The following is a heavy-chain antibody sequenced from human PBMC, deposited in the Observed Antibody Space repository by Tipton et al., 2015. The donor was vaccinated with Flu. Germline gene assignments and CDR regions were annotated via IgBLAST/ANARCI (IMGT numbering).Heavy chain of an antibody. CDR2: IYTSGST. CDR1: GGSISSGSYY. CDR3: ARGPDTAMAPPGH. Sequence: TLSLTCTVSGGSISSGSYYWSWIRQPAGKGLEWIGRIYTSGSTNYNLSLKSRVTISVDTSKNQFSLKLSSVTAADTAVYYCARGPDTAMAPPGHWGQGTLVTVSS. D-gene: IGHD5-18*01. V-gene: IGHV4-61*02. J-gene: IGHJ4*02.